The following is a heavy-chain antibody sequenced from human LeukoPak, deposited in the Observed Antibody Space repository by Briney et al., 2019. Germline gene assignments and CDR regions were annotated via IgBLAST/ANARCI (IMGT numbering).Heavy chain of an antibody. V-gene: IGHV1-3*01. Sequence: GASVKVSCKASGYTFTNYLMHWVRPAPGQRLEWMGWINAGNGNTKYSQNFQDRVTITRDTSANTAYMELSSLRSEDTAVYYCARGTAYGGYVNYWGQGTLVTVSS. J-gene: IGHJ4*02. CDR3: ARGTAYGGYVNY. CDR2: INAGNGNT. CDR1: GYTFTNYL. D-gene: IGHD5-12*01.